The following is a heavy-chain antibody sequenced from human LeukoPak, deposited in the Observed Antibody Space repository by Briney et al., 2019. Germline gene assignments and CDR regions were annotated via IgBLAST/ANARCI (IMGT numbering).Heavy chain of an antibody. CDR3: ARVQVGGKPGGYDLVYMAV. CDR2: VSTTSSVI. CDR1: GFTLHHFV. Sequence: GVSLRLSCEASGFTLHHFVIPGVRQAPAKGREGVSSVSTTSSVIQYADSPKGRFPISRDNAQNSLPLQMNILSARDTGVYFCARVQVGGKPGGYDLVYMAVSGRPTTVTPSS. D-gene: IGHD5-12*01. J-gene: IGHJ6*03. V-gene: IGHV3-21*06.